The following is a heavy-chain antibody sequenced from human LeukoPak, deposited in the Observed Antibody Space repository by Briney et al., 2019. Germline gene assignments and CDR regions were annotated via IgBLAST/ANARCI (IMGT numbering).Heavy chain of an antibody. CDR3: VIGIVVVTAIQDY. D-gene: IGHD2-21*02. CDR1: GFNVSPKY. CDR2: IYSGGDA. Sequence: GGSLRLSCSASGFNVSPKYMTWVRQAPGKGLDWVSVIYSGGDAYYADPVKGRFTISRDNSKNTLYLQMNSLSAEDTAVYYCVIGIVVVTAIQDYWGQGTLVTVSS. V-gene: IGHV3-53*01. J-gene: IGHJ4*02.